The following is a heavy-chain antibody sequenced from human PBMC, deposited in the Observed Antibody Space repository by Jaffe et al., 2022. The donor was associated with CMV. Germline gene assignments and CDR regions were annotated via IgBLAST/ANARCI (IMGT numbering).Heavy chain of an antibody. CDR3: ARDREDYDGYYYYYYMDV. CDR1: GGSISSSNW. D-gene: IGHD3-3*01. Sequence: QVQLQESGPGLVKPSGTLSLTCAVSGGSISSSNWWSWVRQPPGKGLEWIGEIYHSGSTNYNPSLKSRVTISVDKSKNQFSLKLSSVTAADTAVYYCARDREDYDGYYYYYYMDVWGKGTTVTVSS. CDR2: IYHSGST. V-gene: IGHV4-4*02. J-gene: IGHJ6*03.